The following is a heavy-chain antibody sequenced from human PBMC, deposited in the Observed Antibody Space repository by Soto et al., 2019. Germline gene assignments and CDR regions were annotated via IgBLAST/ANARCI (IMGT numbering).Heavy chain of an antibody. CDR3: ARGRWEFGPSQHYYYYGMDV. D-gene: IGHD1-26*01. V-gene: IGHV1-2*04. CDR2: INPNSGGT. CDR1: GYTFTGYY. J-gene: IGHJ6*02. Sequence: ASVKVSCKASGYTFTGYYMHWVRQAPGQGLEWMGWINPNSGGTNYAQKFQGWVTMTRDTSISTAYMELSRLRSDDTAVYYCARGRWEFGPSQHYYYYGMDVWGQGTTVTVSS.